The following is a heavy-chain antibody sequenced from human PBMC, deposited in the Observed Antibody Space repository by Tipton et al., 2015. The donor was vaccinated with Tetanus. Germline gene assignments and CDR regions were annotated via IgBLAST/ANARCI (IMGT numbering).Heavy chain of an antibody. CDR2: IWYDGSNK. Sequence: SLRLSCAASGFTFSSYGMHWVRQAPGKGLEWVAVIWYDGSNKYYADSVKGRFTISRDNSKNTLYLQMNSLRAEDTAAYYCARDNNSGWHYYYGMDVWGQGTTVTVSS. CDR1: GFTFSSYG. D-gene: IGHD6-19*01. CDR3: ARDNNSGWHYYYGMDV. J-gene: IGHJ6*02. V-gene: IGHV3-33*01.